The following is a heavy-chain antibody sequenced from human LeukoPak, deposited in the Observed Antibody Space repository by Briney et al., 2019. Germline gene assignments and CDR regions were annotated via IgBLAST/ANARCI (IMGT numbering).Heavy chain of an antibody. D-gene: IGHD3-10*01. CDR2: MSSSSSNI. CDR3: ARQLRSGSHYFDY. V-gene: IGHV3-48*02. CDR1: GFTFTDYS. J-gene: IGHJ4*02. Sequence: GGSLRPSCAASGFTFTDYSVNWVRQAPGKGLEWVSYMSSSSSNIYYADSVEGRFTISGDNAQNSLFLQMNSLRDEDTAVYYCARQLRSGSHYFDYWGRGTLVTVSS.